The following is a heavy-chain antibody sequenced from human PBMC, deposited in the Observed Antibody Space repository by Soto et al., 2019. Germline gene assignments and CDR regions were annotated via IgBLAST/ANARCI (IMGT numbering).Heavy chain of an antibody. CDR1: GGSISSGGYY. CDR3: ASTRRGRYFDWTRRGPYGMDV. Sequence: QVQLQESGPGLVKPSQTLSLTCTVSGGSISSGGYYWSWIRQHPGKGLEWIGYIYYSGSTYYNPSLTSRVTISVDTSKNPFSLRLSSVTAADTAVYDCASTRRGRYFDWTRRGPYGMDVWGQGTTVTVSS. D-gene: IGHD3-9*01. CDR2: IYYSGST. V-gene: IGHV4-31*03. J-gene: IGHJ6*02.